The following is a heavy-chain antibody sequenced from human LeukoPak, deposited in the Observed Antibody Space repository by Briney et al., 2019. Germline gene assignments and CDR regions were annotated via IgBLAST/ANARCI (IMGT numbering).Heavy chain of an antibody. V-gene: IGHV4-38-2*02. CDR1: GYSISSGYY. CDR2: IYHSGST. D-gene: IGHD4-17*01. Sequence: PSETLSLTCTVSGYSISSGYYWGWIRQPPGKGLEWIGSIYHSGSTNYNPSLKSRVTISVDKSKNQFSLKLSSVTAADTAVYYCATENDYGDYYYWGQGTLVPVSS. J-gene: IGHJ4*02. CDR3: ATENDYGDYYY.